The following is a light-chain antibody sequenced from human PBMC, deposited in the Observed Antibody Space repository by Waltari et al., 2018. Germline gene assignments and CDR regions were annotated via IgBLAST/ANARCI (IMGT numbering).Light chain of an antibody. CDR3: QSFDNMLSGGVV. Sequence: SVLTQPPSVSGTPGQRVPISCSGSTPPIGAGHVVNWYQHLPGTAPKLLIYGNNNRPSGVPDRFSGSKSGTSASLAITGLQADDEADYFCQSFDNMLSGGVVFGGGTKLAVL. J-gene: IGLJ2*01. CDR2: GNN. CDR1: TPPIGAGHV. V-gene: IGLV1-40*01.